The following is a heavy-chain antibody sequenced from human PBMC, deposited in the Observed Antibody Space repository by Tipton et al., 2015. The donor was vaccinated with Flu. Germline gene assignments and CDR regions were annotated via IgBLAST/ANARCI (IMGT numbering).Heavy chain of an antibody. CDR1: GYTFTRYD. V-gene: IGHV1-8*01. J-gene: IGHJ6*02. CDR2: MNPNSGNT. CDR3: ASFIAARPHYYYYGMDV. D-gene: IGHD6-6*01. Sequence: QLVQSGAEVKKPGAAVKVSCKASGYTFTRYDINWVRQATGQGLEWMGWMNPNSGNTGYAQKFQGRVTMTRNTSISTAYMELSSLRSEDTAVYYCASFIAARPHYYYYGMDVWGQGTTVTVSS.